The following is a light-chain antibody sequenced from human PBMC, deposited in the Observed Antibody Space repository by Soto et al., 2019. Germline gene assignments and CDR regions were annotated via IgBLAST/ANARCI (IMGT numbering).Light chain of an antibody. Sequence: GDRVTITCRASQSISTWLAWYQQKPGKTPNLLIYKASRLETGVPSRFSASGSGTEFTLTISSLQPEDFATYYCQQANSFPITFGQGTRLEI. V-gene: IGKV1-5*03. CDR1: QSISTW. CDR2: KAS. CDR3: QQANSFPIT. J-gene: IGKJ5*01.